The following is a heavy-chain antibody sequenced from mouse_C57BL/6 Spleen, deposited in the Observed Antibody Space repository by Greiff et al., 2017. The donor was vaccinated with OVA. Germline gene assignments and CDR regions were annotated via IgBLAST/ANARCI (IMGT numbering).Heavy chain of an antibody. CDR2: IDPSDSET. D-gene: IGHD3-2*02. V-gene: IGHV1-52*01. CDR3: ARPRGQLRLRWAMDY. Sequence: VQLQQPGAELVRPGSSVKLSCKASGYTFTSYWMHWVKQRPIQGLEWIGNIDPSDSETHYNQKFKDKATLTVDKSSSTAYMQLSSLTSEDSAVYYCARPRGQLRLRWAMDYWGQGTSVTVSS. CDR1: GYTFTSYW. J-gene: IGHJ4*01.